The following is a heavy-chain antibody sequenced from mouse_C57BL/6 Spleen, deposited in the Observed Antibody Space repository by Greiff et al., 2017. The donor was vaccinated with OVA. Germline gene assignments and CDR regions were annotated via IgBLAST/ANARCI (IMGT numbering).Heavy chain of an antibody. CDR2: INYDGSST. CDR3: ARDYYGGAMDY. D-gene: IGHD1-2*01. J-gene: IGHJ4*01. CDR1: GFTFSDYY. V-gene: IGHV5-16*01. Sequence: EVKLVESEGGLVQPGSSMKLSCTASGFTFSDYYMAWVRQVPEKGLEWVANINYDGSSTYYLDSLKSRFIISRDNAKNILYLQMSSLKSEDTATYYCARDYYGGAMDYWGQGTSVTVSS.